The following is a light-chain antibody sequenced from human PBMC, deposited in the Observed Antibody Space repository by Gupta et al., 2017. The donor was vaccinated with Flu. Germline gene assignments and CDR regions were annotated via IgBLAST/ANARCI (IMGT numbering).Light chain of an antibody. J-gene: IGKJ3*01. CDR1: QSVSSN. CDR3: QQYNNWPPGFT. Sequence: ATLSVSPGERATLSCRASQSVSSNLAWYQQKPGQVPRLLIYGASTRATGIPARFSGSGSGTEFTLTISSLQSEDFAVYYCQQYNNWPPGFTFGPGTKVDIK. CDR2: GAS. V-gene: IGKV3-15*01.